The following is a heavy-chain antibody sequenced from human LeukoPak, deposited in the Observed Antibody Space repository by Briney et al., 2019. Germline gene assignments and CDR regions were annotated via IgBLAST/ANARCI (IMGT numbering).Heavy chain of an antibody. D-gene: IGHD4-17*01. V-gene: IGHV1-69*13. Sequence: ASVKVSCKASGGTFSSYAISWVRQAPGQGLEWMGGIIPIFGTANYAQKFQGRVTITADESTSTAYMELSSLRSEDTAVYYCGRGRSGGDYVPWGQGTLVTVSS. CDR2: IIPIFGTA. CDR1: GGTFSSYA. CDR3: GRGRSGGDYVP. J-gene: IGHJ5*02.